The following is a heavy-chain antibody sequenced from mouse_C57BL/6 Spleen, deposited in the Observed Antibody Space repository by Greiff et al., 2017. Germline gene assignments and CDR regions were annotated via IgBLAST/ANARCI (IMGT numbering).Heavy chain of an antibody. V-gene: IGHV5-16*01. J-gene: IGHJ1*03. CDR3: ARSMIKNWYFDV. CDR2: INYDGSST. D-gene: IGHD2-4*01. Sequence: EVQRVESEGGLVQPGSSMKLSCTASGFTFSDYYMAWVRQVPEKGLEWVANINYDGSSTYYLDSLKSRFIISRDNAKNILYLQMSSLKSEDTATYYCARSMIKNWYFDVWGTGTTVTVSS. CDR1: GFTFSDYY.